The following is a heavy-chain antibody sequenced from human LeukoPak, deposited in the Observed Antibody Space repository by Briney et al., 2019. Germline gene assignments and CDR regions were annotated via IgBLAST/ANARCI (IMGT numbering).Heavy chain of an antibody. J-gene: IGHJ3*02. D-gene: IGHD1-26*01. V-gene: IGHV4-59*08. CDR3: ARSGGGAFDI. CDR1: GGSLSSYY. Sequence: PSETLSLTCTVSGGSLSSYYWSWIRQPPGKGLEWIGYIYYSGSTNYNPSLKSRVTISVDTSKNQFSLKLSSVTAADTAVYYCARSGGGAFDIWGQGTMVTVSS. CDR2: IYYSGST.